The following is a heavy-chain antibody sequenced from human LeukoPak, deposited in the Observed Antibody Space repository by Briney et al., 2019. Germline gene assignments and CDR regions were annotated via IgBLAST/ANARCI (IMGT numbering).Heavy chain of an antibody. J-gene: IGHJ1*01. CDR1: GGSITSYY. D-gene: IGHD2-15*01. CDR3: AQKAPYSPGYSQH. Sequence: SETLSLTCTVSGGSITSYYWTWIRQPPGKGLEWTGYIYHNSGTTNYNPSLKSRVSISVDTSKNQFSLKLSSVTAADTAVYYCAQKAPYSPGYSQHWGQGTLVTVSS. CDR2: IYHNSGTT. V-gene: IGHV4-59*01.